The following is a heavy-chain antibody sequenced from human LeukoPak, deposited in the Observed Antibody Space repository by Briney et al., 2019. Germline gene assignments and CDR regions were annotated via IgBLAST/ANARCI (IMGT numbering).Heavy chain of an antibody. Sequence: ASVKVSCKASGYSFTNYDINWVRQAAGQGLEWMGWVNPNNGDAGFSQKFQGRVTLTSNTSLTTAYMELTSLTSEDTAVYYCARGLGTYWGKDFLNWFDPWGQGTLVTVSS. V-gene: IGHV1-8*02. J-gene: IGHJ5*02. CDR1: GYSFTNYD. CDR3: ARGLGTYWGKDFLNWFDP. D-gene: IGHD7-27*01. CDR2: VNPNNGDA.